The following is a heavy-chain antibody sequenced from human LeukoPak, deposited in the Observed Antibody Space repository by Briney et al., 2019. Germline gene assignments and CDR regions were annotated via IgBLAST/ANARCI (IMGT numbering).Heavy chain of an antibody. CDR2: INPNTGAT. V-gene: IGHV1-2*02. CDR3: ASLGDYFGSGSYAPFDC. J-gene: IGHJ4*02. D-gene: IGHD3-10*01. Sequence: ASVKVSCKASGYTFTGFYMHWVRQGPGQGLEWMGWINPNTGATNYAQKSQGRVTMTRDTSITTAYMELSRLRSDDTAVYYCASLGDYFGSGSYAPFDCWGRGTLVTVSS. CDR1: GYTFTGFY.